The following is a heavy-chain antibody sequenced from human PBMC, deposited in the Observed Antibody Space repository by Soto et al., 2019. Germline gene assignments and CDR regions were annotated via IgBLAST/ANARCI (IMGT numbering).Heavy chain of an antibody. Sequence: PGGSLRLSCAASGFTFSSYWMHWVRQAPGKGLVWVSRINSDGSSTSYADSVKGRFTISRDNAKNTLYLQMNSLRAEDTAVYYCARVYCSGGSCCHLDYWGQGTLVTVS. CDR3: ARVYCSGGSCCHLDY. J-gene: IGHJ4*02. V-gene: IGHV3-74*01. D-gene: IGHD2-15*01. CDR2: INSDGSST. CDR1: GFTFSSYW.